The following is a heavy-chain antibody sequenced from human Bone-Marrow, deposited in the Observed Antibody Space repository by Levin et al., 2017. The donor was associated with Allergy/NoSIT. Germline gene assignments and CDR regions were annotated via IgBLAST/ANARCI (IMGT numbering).Heavy chain of an antibody. J-gene: IGHJ4*02. CDR2: FRDSRST. CDR3: ARFARPAGVYDSSDSFVDY. CDR1: GFTFSNYA. Sequence: GESLKISCAASGFTFSNYAMSWVRQAPGKGLEYVSGFRDSRSTYYADSVNGRFTVSRDNSNNVFYLQVNSLRAEDTALYYCARFARPAGVYDSSDSFVDYWGRGTRVTVST. D-gene: IGHD3-22*01. V-gene: IGHV3-23*01.